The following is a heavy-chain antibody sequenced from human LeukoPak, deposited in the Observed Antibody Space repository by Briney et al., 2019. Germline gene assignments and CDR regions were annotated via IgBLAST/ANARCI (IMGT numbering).Heavy chain of an antibody. CDR1: GFTFDDYA. V-gene: IGHV3-9*01. Sequence: GRSLRLSCAASGFTFDDYAMHWVRQAPGKGLEWVSGISWNSGSIGYADSVKGRFTISRDNAKNSLYLQMNSLRAEETAVYYCARIAYLDEGMDVWGRGTTVTVSS. CDR2: ISWNSGSI. CDR3: ARIAYLDEGMDV. J-gene: IGHJ6*03. D-gene: IGHD2-21*01.